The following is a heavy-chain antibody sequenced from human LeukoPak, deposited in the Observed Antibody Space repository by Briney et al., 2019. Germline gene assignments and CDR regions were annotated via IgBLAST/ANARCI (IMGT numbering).Heavy chain of an antibody. D-gene: IGHD4-23*01. J-gene: IGHJ3*02. CDR2: IYTSGST. V-gene: IGHV4-4*07. CDR1: GGSISSYY. Sequence: SETLSLTCTVSGGSISSYYWSWIRQPAGKGLEWIGRIYTSGSTNYNPSLKSRVTMSVDTSKDQFSLKLSSVTAADTAVYYCARVFRWSRAFDIWGQGTMVTVSS. CDR3: ARVFRWSRAFDI.